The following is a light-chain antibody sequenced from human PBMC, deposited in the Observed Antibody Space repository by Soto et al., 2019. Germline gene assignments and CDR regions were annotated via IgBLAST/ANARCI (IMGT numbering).Light chain of an antibody. CDR2: AAS. V-gene: IGKV3-15*01. CDR1: QSVSRN. Sequence: EILMTQSPATLSVSPGERATLSCRAIQSVSRNLAWYQQKPGQAPRLLIYAASTRATGVPPRFSGSGSGTEFSLTISSLQSEDFAVYYCQQYKEWPPYTFGQGTKLEI. CDR3: QQYKEWPPYT. J-gene: IGKJ2*01.